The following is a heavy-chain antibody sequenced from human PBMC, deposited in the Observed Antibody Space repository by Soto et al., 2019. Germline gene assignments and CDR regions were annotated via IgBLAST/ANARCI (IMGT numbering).Heavy chain of an antibody. D-gene: IGHD3-22*01. V-gene: IGHV4-30-2*01. Sequence: QLQLQESGSRLVRPSQTLSLTCDVSGGSISSGASSWSWIRQPPGKGLEWIGYIFHSGSTYYNPSLKSRVTITADRSKNHFSLKLDSVTAADTAVYFCARESRSSRYDGGVYSQYWYFDLWGRGTLVTVSS. J-gene: IGHJ2*01. CDR3: ARESRSSRYDGGVYSQYWYFDL. CDR2: IFHSGST. CDR1: GGSISSGASS.